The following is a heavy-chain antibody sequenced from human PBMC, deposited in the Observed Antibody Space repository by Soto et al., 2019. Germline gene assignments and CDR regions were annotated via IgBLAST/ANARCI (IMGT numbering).Heavy chain of an antibody. CDR3: AKVKGGSSWHPLDY. CDR1: GFNFDTFS. V-gene: IGHV3-48*01. Sequence: EVQLVESGGNLVQPGGSLRLSFAASGFNFDTFSMNWVRQAPGKGLDWVSYISSGSDFIYYADSVKGRFTISRDNAKNSLSLQMSSLRAEDTAVYYCAKVKGGSSWHPLDYWGQGTLVTVSS. D-gene: IGHD6-13*01. CDR2: ISSGSDFI. J-gene: IGHJ4*02.